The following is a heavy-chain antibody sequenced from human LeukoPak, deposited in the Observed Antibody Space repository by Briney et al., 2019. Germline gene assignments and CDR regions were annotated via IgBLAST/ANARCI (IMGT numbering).Heavy chain of an antibody. D-gene: IGHD5-24*01. V-gene: IGHV3-21*01. J-gene: IGHJ4*02. CDR2: ISSRSSYI. CDR3: ARFPSGLQAFDY. Sequence: GGSLRLSCAASAFTFRSYSMNWVRQAPGKGLEWVSSISSRSSYIYYADSVKGRFTISRDNAKNSLYLQMNSLRDEDTAVYYCARFPSGLQAFDYWGQGTLVTVSS. CDR1: AFTFRSYS.